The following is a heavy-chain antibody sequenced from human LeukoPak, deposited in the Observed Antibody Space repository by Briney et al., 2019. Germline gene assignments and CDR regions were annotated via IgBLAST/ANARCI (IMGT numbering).Heavy chain of an antibody. Sequence: GGSLRLSCAASGFTVSSNYMSWVRQAPGTGLEWVSVIYSGGSTYYADSVKGRFTISRDNSKNTLYLQMNSQRAENTAVYYCARDSMVRGVILWRQGTLVTVSS. V-gene: IGHV3-66*02. J-gene: IGHJ4*02. CDR3: ARDSMVRGVIL. CDR2: IYSGGST. CDR1: GFTVSSNY. D-gene: IGHD3-10*01.